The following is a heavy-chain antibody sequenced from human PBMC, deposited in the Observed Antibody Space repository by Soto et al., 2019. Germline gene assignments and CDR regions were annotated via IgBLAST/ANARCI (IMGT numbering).Heavy chain of an antibody. Sequence: GGSLRLSCAASGFTFSSYAMSWVRQAPGKGLEWVSAISGSGGSTYYADSVKGRFTISRDNSKNTLYLQMNSLRAEDTAVYYCAKFRGQDIVVVVAARAFDIWGQGTMVTVSS. D-gene: IGHD2-15*01. CDR1: GFTFSSYA. V-gene: IGHV3-23*01. CDR2: ISGSGGST. CDR3: AKFRGQDIVVVVAARAFDI. J-gene: IGHJ3*02.